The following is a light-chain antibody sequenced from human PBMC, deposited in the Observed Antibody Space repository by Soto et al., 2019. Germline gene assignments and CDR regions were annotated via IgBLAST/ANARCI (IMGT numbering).Light chain of an antibody. CDR3: QQYDDGRRLT. V-gene: IGKV3D-15*01. J-gene: IGKJ4*01. CDR1: QSVNIY. CDR2: GAS. Sequence: ELVLTQSPGTLSLSNGERATLSCRASQSVNIYLAWYQQKPGQAPRLLIFGASSRATGIPARFSGSGSGTEFNLTISSLQSEDFAVYFCQQYDDGRRLTFGGGTKVDI.